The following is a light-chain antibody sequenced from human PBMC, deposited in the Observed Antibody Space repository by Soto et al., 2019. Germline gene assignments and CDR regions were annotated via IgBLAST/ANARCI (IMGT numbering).Light chain of an antibody. Sequence: QSVLTQPPSVSGAPGQGVSISCSGTSSNIGAGYDVHWYQHLPGTAPKLLIYGSTHRPSGVPDRFSGSKSDTSASLAITGLQADDEADYYCATWDDSLNAAVFGGGTQLTVL. J-gene: IGLJ7*01. CDR2: GST. CDR3: ATWDDSLNAAV. CDR1: SSNIGAGYD. V-gene: IGLV1-40*01.